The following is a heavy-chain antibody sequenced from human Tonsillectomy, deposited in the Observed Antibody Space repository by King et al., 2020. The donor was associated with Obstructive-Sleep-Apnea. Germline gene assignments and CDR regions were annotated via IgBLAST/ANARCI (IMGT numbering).Heavy chain of an antibody. CDR3: ARGPAFLTGLSSCAFDI. Sequence: HVQLQQWGAGLLKPSETLSLTCAVYGGSFSVYYWSWIRQPPGKGLDWIGEINHSGSTNYNPSLKSRVTISVDTSKNQFSLKLSSVTAADTAVYYCARGPAFLTGLSSCAFDIWGQGTMVTVSS. CDR2: INHSGST. J-gene: IGHJ3*02. CDR1: GGSFSVYY. V-gene: IGHV4-34*01. D-gene: IGHD3-9*01.